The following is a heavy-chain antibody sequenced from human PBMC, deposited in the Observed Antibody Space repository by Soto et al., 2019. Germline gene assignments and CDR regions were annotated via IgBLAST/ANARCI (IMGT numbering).Heavy chain of an antibody. CDR3: AKNQRYYYDSVIIDY. D-gene: IGHD3-22*01. J-gene: IGHJ4*02. V-gene: IGHV3-30*18. CDR2: ISYDGSNK. Sequence: GGSLRLSCAASGFTFSSYGMHWVRQAPGKGLEWVAVISYDGSNKYYADSVKGRFTISRDNSKNTLYLQMNSLRAEDTAVYYCAKNQRYYYDSVIIDYWGLGTLVTVSS. CDR1: GFTFSSYG.